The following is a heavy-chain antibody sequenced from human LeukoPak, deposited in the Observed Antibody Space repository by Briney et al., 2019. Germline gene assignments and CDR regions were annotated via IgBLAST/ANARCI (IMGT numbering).Heavy chain of an antibody. CDR3: ASYYDFKNWFDP. CDR2: INPNSGGT. D-gene: IGHD3-3*01. Sequence: EASVKVSCKASGYTFTGYYMHWVRQAPGQGLERMGWINPNSGGTNYAQKFQGRVTMTRDTSISTAYMELSRLRSDDTAVNYCASYYDFKNWFDPWGQGTLVTVSS. J-gene: IGHJ5*02. V-gene: IGHV1-2*02. CDR1: GYTFTGYY.